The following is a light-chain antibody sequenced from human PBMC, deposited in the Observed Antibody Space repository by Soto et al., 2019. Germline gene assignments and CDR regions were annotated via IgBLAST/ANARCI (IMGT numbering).Light chain of an antibody. J-gene: IGLJ2*01. Sequence: QSALTQPASVSGSPGQSITISCTGTSSDVGAYHYVSWYQQHPGKAPKLMIYDVSNRPSGVSNRFSGSKSGNTASLTISGLQAEDEADYCCSSYTSSSTLVFGGGTKLTVL. CDR2: DVS. CDR1: SSDVGAYHY. CDR3: SSYTSSSTLV. V-gene: IGLV2-14*01.